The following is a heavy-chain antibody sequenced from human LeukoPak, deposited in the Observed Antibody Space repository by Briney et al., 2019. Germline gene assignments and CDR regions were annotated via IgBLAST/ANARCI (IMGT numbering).Heavy chain of an antibody. J-gene: IGHJ4*02. V-gene: IGHV3-53*01. D-gene: IGHD3-22*01. CDR3: CGSSGHYNLYFDH. CDR2: IYSGGNT. Sequence: GGSLRLSCAASRFSFSNHSMNWVRQAPGKGLEWLSDIYSGGNTYYADSVKGRFTISRDNSKNTLYLQMNSLRVEDTAVYYCCGSSGHYNLYFDHWGQGALVTVSS. CDR1: RFSFSNHS.